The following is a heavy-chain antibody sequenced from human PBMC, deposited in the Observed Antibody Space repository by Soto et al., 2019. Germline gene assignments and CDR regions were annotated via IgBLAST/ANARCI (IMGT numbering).Heavy chain of an antibody. CDR3: ARIAGYSSSWYLHYYYGMDV. CDR2: INHSGST. J-gene: IGHJ6*02. Sequence: SETLSLTCAVYGGSFSCYYWSWIRQPPGKGLEWIGEINHSGSTNYNPSLKSRVTISVDTSKNQFSLKLSSVTAADTAVYYCARIAGYSSSWYLHYYYGMDVWGQGTTVTVSS. CDR1: GGSFSCYY. D-gene: IGHD6-13*01. V-gene: IGHV4-34*01.